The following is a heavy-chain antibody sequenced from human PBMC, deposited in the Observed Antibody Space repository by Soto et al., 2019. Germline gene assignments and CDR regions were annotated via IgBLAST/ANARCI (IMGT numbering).Heavy chain of an antibody. V-gene: IGHV1-18*01. Sequence: QVQLVQSGAEVKKPGASVKVSCKASGYTFTSYGISWVRQAPGQGLEWMGWISAYNGNKKYAQKFQGRVTMTTDTSTRTAYMELRSLRSDGTAVYYCARDLNLGLAAGWGQGTLVTVSS. CDR2: ISAYNGNK. CDR1: GYTFTSYG. J-gene: IGHJ4*02. D-gene: IGHD6-13*01. CDR3: ARDLNLGLAAG.